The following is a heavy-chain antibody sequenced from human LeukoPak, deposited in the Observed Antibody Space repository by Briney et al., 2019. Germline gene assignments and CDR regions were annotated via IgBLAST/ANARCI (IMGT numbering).Heavy chain of an antibody. CDR1: GGSVSSGSYY. D-gene: IGHD3-9*01. CDR2: IYYSGST. Sequence: SETLSLTCTVSGGSVSSGSYYCSSIRQPPGKGLEWIGYIYYSGSTTSNPSLKSRVTISVDTSKNQFSLKLSSVTAADTAVYYCARGWDGYDFLIWGQGTLVTVSS. J-gene: IGHJ4*02. V-gene: IGHV4-61*01. CDR3: ARGWDGYDFLI.